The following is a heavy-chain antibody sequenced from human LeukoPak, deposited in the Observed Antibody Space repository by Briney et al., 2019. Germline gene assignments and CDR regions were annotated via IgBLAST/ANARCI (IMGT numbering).Heavy chain of an antibody. CDR3: ARSPQGVPAAKPFDY. CDR1: GFTFSSYW. Sequence: GGSLRPSCAASGFTFSSYWMSWVRQAPGKGLEWVANIKQDGSEKYYVDSVRGRFTISRDNAENSLYLQMNSLRADDTALYYCARSPQGVPAAKPFDYWGQGTQVTASS. D-gene: IGHD2-2*01. CDR2: IKQDGSEK. V-gene: IGHV3-7*01. J-gene: IGHJ4*02.